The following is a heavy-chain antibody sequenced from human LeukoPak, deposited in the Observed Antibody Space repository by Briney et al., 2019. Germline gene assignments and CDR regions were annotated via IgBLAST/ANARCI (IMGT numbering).Heavy chain of an antibody. CDR2: ISTTSGYT. J-gene: IGHJ4*02. V-gene: IGHV3-11*06. Sequence: PGGSLRLSCAASGFTFSDYYMSWIRQAPGKGLEWISYISTTSGYTYYADSVKGRFIISRDNAENSLYLQMNSLRAEDTAVYYCARYYYDSSGYSPAFDYWGQGTLVTVSS. D-gene: IGHD3-22*01. CDR3: ARYYYDSSGYSPAFDY. CDR1: GFTFSDYY.